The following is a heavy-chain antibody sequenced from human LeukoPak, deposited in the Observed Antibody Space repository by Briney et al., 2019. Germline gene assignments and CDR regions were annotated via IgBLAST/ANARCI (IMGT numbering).Heavy chain of an antibody. Sequence: ASVKVSCKVSGYTLTELSMHWVRQAPGKGLEWMGGFDPEDGETIYAQKFQGRVTTTEDTSTDTAYMELSSLRSEDTAVYYCATLRTVTFRGPNWFDPWGQGTLVTVSS. CDR1: GYTLTELS. J-gene: IGHJ5*02. V-gene: IGHV1-24*01. D-gene: IGHD4-17*01. CDR3: ATLRTVTFRGPNWFDP. CDR2: FDPEDGET.